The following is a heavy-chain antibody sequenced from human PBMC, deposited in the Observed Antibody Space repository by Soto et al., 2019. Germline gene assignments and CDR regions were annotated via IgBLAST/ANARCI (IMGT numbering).Heavy chain of an antibody. CDR3: ARDPPRFWSGPRGMDV. D-gene: IGHD3-3*01. CDR1: GGSISSGGYY. V-gene: IGHV4-31*01. Sequence: QVQLQESGPGLVKPSQTLSLTCTVSGGSISSGGYYWSWIRQHPGKGLEWIGYIYYSGSTYYNPSLKSPVTISVDTSKNQFSLKLSSVTAADTAVYYCARDPPRFWSGPRGMDVWGQGTTVTVSS. J-gene: IGHJ6*02. CDR2: IYYSGST.